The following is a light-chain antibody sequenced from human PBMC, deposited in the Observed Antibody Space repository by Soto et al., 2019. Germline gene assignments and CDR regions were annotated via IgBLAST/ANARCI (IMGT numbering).Light chain of an antibody. CDR3: QQYNKWPPMYT. V-gene: IGKV3-15*01. CDR2: GAS. J-gene: IGKJ2*01. Sequence: EIVMTQSPATLSVSPGERATLSCRASQSVSTNLAWYQQKPGQAPRLLIYGASTRATGIPARFSGSGSGTEFTLTISSLQSEDFAVYYCQQYNKWPPMYTLGQGIQLEIK. CDR1: QSVSTN.